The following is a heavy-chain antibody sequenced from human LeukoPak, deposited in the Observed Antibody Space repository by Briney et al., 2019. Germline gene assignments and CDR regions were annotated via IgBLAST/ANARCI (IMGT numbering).Heavy chain of an antibody. D-gene: IGHD1-26*01. CDR2: ISANNGNT. V-gene: IGHV1-18*01. J-gene: IGHJ3*02. CDR3: ARDGELYSGSKGLFDI. Sequence: ASVKVSCKASGYAFSSYGISWVRQAPGQGLDWMGWISANNGNTNYVQELQGRVTMTTDTSTSTAYMELRSLRSDDTAVYYCARDGELYSGSKGLFDIWGQGTMVTVSS. CDR1: GYAFSSYG.